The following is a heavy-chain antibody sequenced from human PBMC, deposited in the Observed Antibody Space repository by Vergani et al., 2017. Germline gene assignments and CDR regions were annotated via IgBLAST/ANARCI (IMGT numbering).Heavy chain of an antibody. Sequence: QLQLQESGPGLVKPSETLSLTCTVSGGSISSSSYYWGWIRQPPGKGLECIGSIYYSGSTYYNPSLKSRVTISVDTSKNQFSLKLSSVTAADTAVYYCARHDDFWSGYYFDYWGQGTLVTVSS. V-gene: IGHV4-39*01. D-gene: IGHD3-3*01. CDR3: ARHDDFWSGYYFDY. CDR1: GGSISSSSYY. CDR2: IYYSGST. J-gene: IGHJ4*02.